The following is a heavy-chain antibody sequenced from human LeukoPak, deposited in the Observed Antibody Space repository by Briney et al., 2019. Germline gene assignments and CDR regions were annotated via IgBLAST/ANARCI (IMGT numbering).Heavy chain of an antibody. D-gene: IGHD4-23*01. CDR2: INHSGST. Sequence: SETLSLTCAVYVGCFSGYYWSWIRQPTGKRLEWIGEINHSGSTNYNPSLKSRVTISVDTSKNQFSLKLSSVTAADTAVYYCARGPTDYGGPADFDYWGQGTLVTVPS. CDR1: VGCFSGYY. CDR3: ARGPTDYGGPADFDY. J-gene: IGHJ4*02. V-gene: IGHV4-34*01.